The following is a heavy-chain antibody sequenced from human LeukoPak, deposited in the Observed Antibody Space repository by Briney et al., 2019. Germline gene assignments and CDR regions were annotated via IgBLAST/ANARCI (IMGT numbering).Heavy chain of an antibody. V-gene: IGHV1-46*01. D-gene: IGHD6-19*01. CDR2: INPTGGST. CDR1: GYTFTSYY. J-gene: IGHJ4*02. Sequence: ASVKVSCKASGYTFTSYYMHWVRQAPGQGLEWMGLINPTGGSTGYAQKFQGRVTMTRDMSTSTDYMELSSLRSEDTAIYYCAGGGKQWRGGNYFDSWGQGTLVAVSS. CDR3: AGGGKQWRGGNYFDS.